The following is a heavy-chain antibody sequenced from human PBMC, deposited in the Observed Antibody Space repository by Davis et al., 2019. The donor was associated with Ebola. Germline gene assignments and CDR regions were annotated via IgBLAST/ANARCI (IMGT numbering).Heavy chain of an antibody. CDR3: ARDGEYCSSTSCYAYGMDV. J-gene: IGHJ6*02. V-gene: IGHV1-69*13. Sequence: AASVKVSCKASGGTFSTYAISWVRQAPGQGLEWVGGIIPIFGTSNYAQKFQGRVTITADESTSTAYMELSSLRSEDTAVYYCARDGEYCSSTSCYAYGMDVWGQGTTVTVSS. CDR2: IIPIFGTS. D-gene: IGHD2-2*01. CDR1: GGTFSTYA.